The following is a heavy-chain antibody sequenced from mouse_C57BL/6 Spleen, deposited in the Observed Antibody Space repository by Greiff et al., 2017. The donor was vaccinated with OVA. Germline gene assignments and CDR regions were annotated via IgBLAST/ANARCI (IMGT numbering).Heavy chain of an antibody. J-gene: IGHJ2*01. V-gene: IGHV5-17*01. Sequence: EVKLMESGGGLVKPGGSLKLSCAASGFTFSDYGMHWVRQAPEKGLEWVAYISSGSSTIYYADTVKGRFTISRYNSKNTLVLQMSRRRSEDTARYYCARLGYWGQGTTLTVSS. CDR1: GFTFSDYG. CDR2: ISSGSSTI. CDR3: ARLGY. D-gene: IGHD4-1*01.